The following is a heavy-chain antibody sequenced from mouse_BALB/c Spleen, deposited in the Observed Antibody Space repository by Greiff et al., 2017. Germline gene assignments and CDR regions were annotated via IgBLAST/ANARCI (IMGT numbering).Heavy chain of an antibody. J-gene: IGHJ3*01. Sequence: QVQLQQSGAELMKPGASVKISCKATGYTFSSYWIEWVKQRPGHGLEWIGEILPGSGSTNYNEKFKGKATFTADTSSNTAYMQLSSLTSEDSAVYYCARLNLFAYWGQGTLVTVSA. CDR3: ARLNLFAY. CDR2: ILPGSGST. V-gene: IGHV1-9*01. D-gene: IGHD1-3*01. CDR1: GYTFSSYW.